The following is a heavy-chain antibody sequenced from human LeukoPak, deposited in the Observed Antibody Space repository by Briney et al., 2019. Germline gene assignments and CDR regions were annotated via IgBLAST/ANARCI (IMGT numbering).Heavy chain of an antibody. CDR2: IYYSGST. Sequence: PSQTLSLTCTVSGGSISSGGYYWSWLRQHPGKGLEWIGYIYYSGSTYYNPSLKSRVTISVDTSKNQFSLKLSSVTAADTAVYYCARGLHGYYYDSSGSRYFDYWGQGTLVTVSS. CDR3: ARGLHGYYYDSSGSRYFDY. CDR1: GGSISSGGYY. V-gene: IGHV4-31*03. J-gene: IGHJ4*02. D-gene: IGHD3-22*01.